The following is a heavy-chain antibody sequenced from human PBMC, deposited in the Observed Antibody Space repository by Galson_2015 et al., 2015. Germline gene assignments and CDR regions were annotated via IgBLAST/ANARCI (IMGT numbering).Heavy chain of an antibody. CDR3: ARGGGGYCSSTRCNRPDY. CDR2: ISYDGSNK. J-gene: IGHJ4*02. Sequence: SLRLSCAASGFTFSDYAMHWVRQAPGKGLEWVAVISYDGSNKYYADSVWGRFTISRDNSKNTLYLQMNSLRAEDTAVYYRARGGGGYCSSTRCNRPDYWGQGTLVTVSS. CDR1: GFTFSDYA. D-gene: IGHD2-2*01. V-gene: IGHV3-30-3*01.